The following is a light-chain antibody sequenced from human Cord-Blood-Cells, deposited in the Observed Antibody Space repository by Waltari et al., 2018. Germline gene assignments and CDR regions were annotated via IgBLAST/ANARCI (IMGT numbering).Light chain of an antibody. Sequence: SYELTQPPSVSVSPGQTASITCSGVKLGDKYACWYQQKQGQSPVLVIYQDSKRPSGIPERFSGSNSGNTATLTISGTQAMDEADYYCQAWDSSTGVFGTGTKVTVL. CDR3: QAWDSSTGV. V-gene: IGLV3-1*01. CDR2: QDS. CDR1: KLGDKY. J-gene: IGLJ1*01.